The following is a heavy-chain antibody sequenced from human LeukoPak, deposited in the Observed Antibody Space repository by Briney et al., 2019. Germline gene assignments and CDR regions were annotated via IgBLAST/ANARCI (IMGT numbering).Heavy chain of an antibody. CDR1: GFTFSSYE. D-gene: IGHD3-16*01. V-gene: IGHV3-48*03. Sequence: GGSLRLSCAASGFTFSSYEMNWVRQAPGKGLEWVSYISTSGSTIYYADSVKGRFTISRDNAKNSLFLQMNSLRAEDTAIYYCAIYAGEPGDYWGQGTLVTVSS. CDR3: AIYAGEPGDY. J-gene: IGHJ4*02. CDR2: ISTSGSTI.